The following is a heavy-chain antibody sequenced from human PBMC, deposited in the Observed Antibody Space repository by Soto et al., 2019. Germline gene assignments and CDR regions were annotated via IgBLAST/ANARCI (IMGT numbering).Heavy chain of an antibody. Sequence: GGSLRLSCAASGFTFSNAWMGWVRQAPGKGLEWVGRIKSKTDGGTTDYAAPVKGRFTISRDDSKNTLYLQMNSLKTEDTAVYYCTTGSEVPAAILFDYYYGMDVWGQGTTVTVSS. V-gene: IGHV3-15*01. CDR3: TTGSEVPAAILFDYYYGMDV. D-gene: IGHD2-2*02. J-gene: IGHJ6*02. CDR1: GFTFSNAW. CDR2: IKSKTDGGTT.